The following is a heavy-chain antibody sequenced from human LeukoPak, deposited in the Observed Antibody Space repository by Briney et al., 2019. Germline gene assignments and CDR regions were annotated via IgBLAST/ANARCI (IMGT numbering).Heavy chain of an antibody. J-gene: IGHJ4*02. CDR2: ISYSGSNM. V-gene: IGHV3-48*03. D-gene: IGHD3-16*02. CDR1: GFTFSGYE. CDR3: ARVEGIIDY. Sequence: LAGGSLILSCAASGFTFSGYEMNWVRQAPGKGLEWVSYISYSGSNMYYADSVKGRFTISRDNTKNSLYLQMNSLRAEDTAVYYCARVEGIIDYWGQGTLVTVSS.